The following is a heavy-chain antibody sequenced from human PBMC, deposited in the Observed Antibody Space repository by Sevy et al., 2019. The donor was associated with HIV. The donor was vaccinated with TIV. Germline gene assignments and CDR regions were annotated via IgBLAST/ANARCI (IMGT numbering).Heavy chain of an antibody. J-gene: IGHJ6*02. Sequence: GGSLRLSCAASGFTFSTYWMSWVRQAPGKGLEWVAHIKKDGSEKYYVDSVKGRFTISRDNAKNSRYLQMNSLKAEDTAVYYCARDCSSTNCLWGLDVWGQGTTVTVSS. V-gene: IGHV3-7*03. CDR2: IKKDGSEK. D-gene: IGHD2-2*01. CDR3: ARDCSSTNCLWGLDV. CDR1: GFTFSTYW.